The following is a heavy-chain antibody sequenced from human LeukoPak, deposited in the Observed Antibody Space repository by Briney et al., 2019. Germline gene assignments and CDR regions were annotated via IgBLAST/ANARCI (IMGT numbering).Heavy chain of an antibody. CDR3: ARSRGSSGSYPFDY. CDR2: ISSSSSTI. Sequence: PGGSLRLSCAASGFTFSSYSMNWVRQAPGKGLEWVSYISSSSSTIYYAGSVKGRFTISRDNAKNSLFLQMNSLRAEDAAVYYCARSRGSSGSYPFDYWGQGTLVTV. V-gene: IGHV3-48*01. CDR1: GFTFSSYS. D-gene: IGHD1-26*01. J-gene: IGHJ4*02.